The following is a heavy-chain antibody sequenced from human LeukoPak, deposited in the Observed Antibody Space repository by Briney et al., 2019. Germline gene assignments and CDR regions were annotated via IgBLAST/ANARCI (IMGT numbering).Heavy chain of an antibody. J-gene: IGHJ6*04. V-gene: IGHV3-21*06. CDR3: AELGITMIGGV. Sequence: GGSLRLSCAASGFRFSDYTMSWVRKAPGKGLEWVSSITSSSCYIYDADSVKGRFTISRDNAKNSLYLQMNSLRAEDTAVYYCAELGITMIGGVWGKGTTVTISS. D-gene: IGHD3-10*02. CDR1: GFRFSDYT. CDR2: ITSSSCYI.